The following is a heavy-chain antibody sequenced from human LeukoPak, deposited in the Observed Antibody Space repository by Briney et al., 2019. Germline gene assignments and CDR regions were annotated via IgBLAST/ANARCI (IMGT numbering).Heavy chain of an antibody. Sequence: PGGSLRLSCAASGFTVSSNYMSWVRQAPGKGLEWVSYISSSGTTIYYADSVKGRFTISRDNAKNSLYLQMNSLRAEDTAMYYCARDRDDYVWGSYRDYWGQGTLVTVSS. CDR3: ARDRDDYVWGSYRDY. J-gene: IGHJ4*02. CDR1: GFTVSSNY. V-gene: IGHV3-11*01. D-gene: IGHD3-16*02. CDR2: ISSSGTTI.